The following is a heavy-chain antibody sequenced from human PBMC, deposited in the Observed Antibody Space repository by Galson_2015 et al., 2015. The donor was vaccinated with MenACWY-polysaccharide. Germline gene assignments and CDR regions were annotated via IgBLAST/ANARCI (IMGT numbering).Heavy chain of an antibody. CDR3: AKDQYSISFYGWPS. Sequence: SLRLSCAASGFMFSSYAMSWVRQAPGKGLEWVSGISGGGGSTYYRESVKGRFTISRDNSKNTLYLQMNSLRAEDTAVYYCAKDQYSISFYGWPSWGQGTLAPASS. CDR1: GFMFSSYA. CDR2: ISGGGGST. D-gene: IGHD6-13*01. J-gene: IGHJ5*02. V-gene: IGHV3-23*01.